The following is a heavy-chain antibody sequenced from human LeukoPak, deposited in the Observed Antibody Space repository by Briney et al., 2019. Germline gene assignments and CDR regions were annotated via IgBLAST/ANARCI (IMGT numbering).Heavy chain of an antibody. D-gene: IGHD5-18*01. Sequence: GGSLRLSCAASGLTFNKDVMSWVRQAPGKGLEWVSAISGSGAGTYYADSVKGRFTISRDNSKKTLYLQMNSLRAEDTAVYYCAREGSGGYSYGPLDYWGQGTLVTVSS. CDR2: ISGSGAGT. CDR3: AREGSGGYSYGPLDY. CDR1: GLTFNKDV. V-gene: IGHV3-23*01. J-gene: IGHJ4*02.